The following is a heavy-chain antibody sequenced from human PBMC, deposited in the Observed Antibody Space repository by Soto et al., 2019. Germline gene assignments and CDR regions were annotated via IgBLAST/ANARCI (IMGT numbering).Heavy chain of an antibody. CDR1: GGSISSYY. CDR2: IYYSGST. V-gene: IGHV4-59*01. D-gene: IGHD2-21*02. CDR3: ARDGVTAIRYDC. J-gene: IGHJ4*02. Sequence: NPSETLSLTCTVSGGSISSYYWSWIRQPPGKGLEWIGYIYYSGSTNYNPSLKSRVTISADTSKNQFSLKLSSVTAADTAVYYCARDGVTAIRYDCWGQGTLVTVSS.